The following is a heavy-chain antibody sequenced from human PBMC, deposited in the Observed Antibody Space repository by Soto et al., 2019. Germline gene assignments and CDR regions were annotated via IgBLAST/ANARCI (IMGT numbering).Heavy chain of an antibody. V-gene: IGHV4-61*01. CDR2: IYYSGST. CDR1: GGSVSSGSYY. D-gene: IGHD6-19*01. Sequence: QVQLQESGPGLVKPSETLSLTCTVSGGSVSSGSYYWSWIRQPPGKGLEWIAYIYYSGSTKYNPSLKSRATISRDTSKNQFSLKLTSVTAADTAVYYCARSGGGSGWLGGQGTLVTVSS. CDR3: ARSGGGSGWL. J-gene: IGHJ4*02.